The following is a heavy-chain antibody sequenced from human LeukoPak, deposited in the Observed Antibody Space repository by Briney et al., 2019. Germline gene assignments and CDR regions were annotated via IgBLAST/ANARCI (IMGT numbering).Heavy chain of an antibody. CDR2: IKTDGSEK. D-gene: IGHD6-19*01. J-gene: IGHJ4*02. Sequence: GGSLRLSCAASGFTVSSNYMSWVRQAPGKGLEWVANIKTDGSEKYYVDSVKGRFTISRDNAKNSLYLQMNSLRAEDTAVYYCAREPYSSGWYGSVQFPYYFDYWGQGTLVTVSS. V-gene: IGHV3-7*01. CDR3: AREPYSSGWYGSVQFPYYFDY. CDR1: GFTVSSNY.